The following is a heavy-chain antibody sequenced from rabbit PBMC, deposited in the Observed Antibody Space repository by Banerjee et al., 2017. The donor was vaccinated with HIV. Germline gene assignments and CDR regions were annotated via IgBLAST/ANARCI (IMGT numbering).Heavy chain of an antibody. CDR3: AREGYYTYDYVGDTYAHGIDL. J-gene: IGHJ6*01. Sequence: QSLEESGGDLVEPGASLTLTCTASGFSLSSSYNMCWVRQAPGKGLEWIGCIKTGSGSTWDASWAKGRFTVSKTSSATVTLQMTSLTAADTATYFCAREGYYTYDYVGDTYAHGIDLWGPGTLVTVS. V-gene: IGHV1S40*01. D-gene: IGHD6-1*01. CDR2: IKTGSGST. CDR1: GFSLSSSYN.